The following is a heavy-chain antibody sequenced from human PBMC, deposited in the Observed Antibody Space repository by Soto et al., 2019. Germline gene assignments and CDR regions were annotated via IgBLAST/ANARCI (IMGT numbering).Heavy chain of an antibody. Sequence: GGSLRLSCAGSGFTFSNYAMSWVRQAPGKGLVWVSAISSAVNTYYADSVKGRFTISRDNSKNTLSLQMNSLRAEDTAVYYCAKQVRDGTSSPYYFDYWGQGTLVTVSS. D-gene: IGHD6-6*01. J-gene: IGHJ4*02. CDR2: ISSAVNT. CDR3: AKQVRDGTSSPYYFDY. CDR1: GFTFSNYA. V-gene: IGHV3-23*01.